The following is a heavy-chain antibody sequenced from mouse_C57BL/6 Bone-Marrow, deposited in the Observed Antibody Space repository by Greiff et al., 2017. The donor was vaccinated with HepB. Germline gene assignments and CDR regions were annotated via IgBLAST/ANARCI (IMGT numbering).Heavy chain of an antibody. CDR1: GYTFTSYG. CDR2: IYPRSGNT. CDR3: ARSIYYYGSSFSWFAY. D-gene: IGHD1-1*01. J-gene: IGHJ3*01. V-gene: IGHV1-81*01. Sequence: VQLQQSGAELARPGASVKLSCKASGYTFTSYGISWVKQRTGQGLEWIGEIYPRSGNTYYNEKFKGKATLTADKSSSTAYMELRRLTSEDSAVYFCARSIYYYGSSFSWFAYWGQGTLVTVSA.